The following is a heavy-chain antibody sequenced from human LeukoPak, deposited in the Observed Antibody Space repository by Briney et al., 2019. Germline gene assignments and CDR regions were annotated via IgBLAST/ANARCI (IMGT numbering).Heavy chain of an antibody. CDR2: ISSSSSYI. CDR1: GFTFSSYS. V-gene: IGHV3-21*01. CDR3: ARDLKPYSSSWYGY. J-gene: IGHJ4*02. Sequence: PGGSLGLSCAASGFTFSSYSMNWVRQAPGKGLEWVSSISSSSSYIYYADSVKGRFTISRDNAKNSLYLQMNSLRAEDTAVYYCARDLKPYSSSWYGYWGQGTLVTDSS. D-gene: IGHD6-13*01.